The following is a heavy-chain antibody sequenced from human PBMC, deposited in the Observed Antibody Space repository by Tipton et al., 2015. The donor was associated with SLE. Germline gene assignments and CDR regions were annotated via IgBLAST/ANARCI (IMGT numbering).Heavy chain of an antibody. CDR2: ISSRGNT. D-gene: IGHD3-22*01. J-gene: IGHJ4*02. CDR1: SGSITDYY. CDR3: ARDEYRYDATGYHLLGHFDF. Sequence: GLVKPSETLSLTCSVSSGSITDYYWNWIRQSPGKGLEWIAHISSRGNTNYNPSLKSRVTILVDTSKNQFSLKLSSVTAADTAVYYCARDEYRYDATGYHLLGHFDFWGQGTLVTVSS. V-gene: IGHV4-59*12.